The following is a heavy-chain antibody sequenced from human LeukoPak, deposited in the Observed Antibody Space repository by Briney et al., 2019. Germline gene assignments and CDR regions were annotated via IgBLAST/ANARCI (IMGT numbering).Heavy chain of an antibody. CDR1: GGSISSYY. CDR3: ARGPRSGGRYYLDY. CDR2: IYTSGST. Sequence: SETLSLTCTVSGGSISSYYWSWIRQPAGKGLEWIGRIYTSGSTNYNPSLKSRVTMSVDTSKNQFSLKLSSVTAADTAVYYCARGPRSGGRYYLDYWGQGTLVTVSS. V-gene: IGHV4-4*07. D-gene: IGHD2-15*01. J-gene: IGHJ4*02.